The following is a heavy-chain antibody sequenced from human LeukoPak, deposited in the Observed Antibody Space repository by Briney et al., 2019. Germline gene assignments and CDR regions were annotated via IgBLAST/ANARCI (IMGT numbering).Heavy chain of an antibody. V-gene: IGHV4-34*01. Sequence: SETLSLTCTVSGGSISNGDHYWSWIRQPPGKGLEWIGEINHSGSTNYNPSLKSRVTISVDTSKNQFSLKLSSVTAADTAVYYCARAPTTVTTSYYYYGMDVWGQGTTVTVSS. CDR3: ARAPTTVTTSYYYYGMDV. D-gene: IGHD4-17*01. J-gene: IGHJ6*02. CDR2: INHSGST. CDR1: GGSISNGDHY.